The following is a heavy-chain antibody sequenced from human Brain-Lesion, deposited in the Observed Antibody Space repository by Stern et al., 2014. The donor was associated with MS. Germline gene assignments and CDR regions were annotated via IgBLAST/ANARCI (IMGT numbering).Heavy chain of an antibody. CDR3: ARRLAFQFAP. D-gene: IGHD3-16*01. J-gene: IGHJ5*02. CDR1: RFTFTRYG. Sequence: LMTTGGGFIRPGGSLKPPRLAPRFTFTRYGKTWVRQAQGIGTNWDGNTRTDGSKTYNADPVQTRFVIPSNHAKNTLNLPINSLRVEDTAVYYCARRLAFQFAPWGQGTLVTVSS. V-gene: IGHV3-7*01. CDR2: TRTDGSKT.